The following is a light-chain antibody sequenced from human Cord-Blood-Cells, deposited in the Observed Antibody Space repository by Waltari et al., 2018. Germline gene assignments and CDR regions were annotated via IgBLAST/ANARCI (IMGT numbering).Light chain of an antibody. CDR2: WAS. J-gene: IGKJ4*01. Sequence: DIVMTQSPDSLAVSLGERAPINCKPSQSVLSSSNNKNYLAWYQQKPGQPPKLLIYWASTRESGVPDRFSGSGSGTDFTLTISSLQAEDVAVYYCQQYYSTPLTFGGGTKVEIK. CDR1: QSVLSSSNNKNY. V-gene: IGKV4-1*01. CDR3: QQYYSTPLT.